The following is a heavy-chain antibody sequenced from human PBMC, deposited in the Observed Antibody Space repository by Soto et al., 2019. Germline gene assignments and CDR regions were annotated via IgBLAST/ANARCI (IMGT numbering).Heavy chain of an antibody. J-gene: IGHJ6*01. V-gene: IGHV1-2*02. CDR3: AMSFRQTNIDL. CDR2: INPDSGRT. Sequence: QVQLVQSGPEVGKPGASVKVSCKASGYTFTGYYLHWVRQAPGQGLEWMGYINPDSGRTRYAQKFQGTVTMTRDTSMTNAYLELSSPKYDGSAIFYCAMSFRQTNIDLWGQRTKVIVSS. CDR1: GYTFTGYY.